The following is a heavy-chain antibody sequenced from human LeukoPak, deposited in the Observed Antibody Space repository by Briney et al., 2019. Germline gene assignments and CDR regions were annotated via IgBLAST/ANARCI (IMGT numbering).Heavy chain of an antibody. V-gene: IGHV1-2*06. CDR3: AREMKISRFDAFDI. CDR2: INPYSGDA. J-gene: IGHJ3*02. D-gene: IGHD2/OR15-2a*01. Sequence: ASVKVSCKTSGYTFNTYYLHWVRQAPGQGLEWMGRINPYSGDATFAQRFQGRVTITRDTSISTAYMELSRLRSDDTAVYYCAREMKISRFDAFDIWGQGTMVTVSS. CDR1: GYTFNTYY.